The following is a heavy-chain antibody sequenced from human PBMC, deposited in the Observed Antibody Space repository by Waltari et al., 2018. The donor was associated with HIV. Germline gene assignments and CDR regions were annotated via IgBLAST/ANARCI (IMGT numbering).Heavy chain of an antibody. V-gene: IGHV3-33*01. Sequence: QVQLVESGGGVVQPGTSLTLSCAVSGFTFSNFAIHWVRQSPAKGLEWLAVFWSDGVEISYADSVKGRFTISKDSSQKTLYLQLTSLRAEDTALYYCARGYSSSRWIPLYHWGRGTLVTVSS. CDR2: FWSDGVEI. CDR1: GFTFSNFA. J-gene: IGHJ1*01. CDR3: ARGYSSSRWIPLYH. D-gene: IGHD6-6*01.